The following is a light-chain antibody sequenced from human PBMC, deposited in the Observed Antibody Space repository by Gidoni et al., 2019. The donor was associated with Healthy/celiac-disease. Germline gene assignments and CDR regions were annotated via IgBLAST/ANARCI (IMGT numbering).Light chain of an antibody. V-gene: IGKV3-15*01. J-gene: IGKJ2*01. CDR2: GAS. CDR3: QQYNNWPPDT. CDR1: QSVSSN. Sequence: EIVMTQSPATLSVSPGERATLSCRASQSVSSNLAWYQQKPGQAPRRLIYGASTRATGIPARFSGSGSGTEFTLTISSLQSEDCAVYYCQQYNNWPPDTFGQGTKLEIK.